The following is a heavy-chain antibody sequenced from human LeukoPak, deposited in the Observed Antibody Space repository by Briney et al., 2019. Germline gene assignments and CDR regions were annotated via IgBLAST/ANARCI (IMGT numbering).Heavy chain of an antibody. V-gene: IGHV3-7*01. CDR3: AELGITMIGGV. J-gene: IGHJ6*04. D-gene: IGHD3-10*02. CDR2: LNQGGTEK. CDR1: GFTVSSNS. Sequence: GGSLRLSCTVSGFTVSSNSMICLRQAPGKGLEWVANLNQGGTEKYYMVSVKGRFTISRDNAENSLYLQMNSMRAEDTAVYYCAELGITMIGGVWGKGTTVTISS.